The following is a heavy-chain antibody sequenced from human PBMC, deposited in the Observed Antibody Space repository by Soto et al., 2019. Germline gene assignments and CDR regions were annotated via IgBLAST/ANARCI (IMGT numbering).Heavy chain of an antibody. CDR1: GFKFSNYA. Sequence: GGSLRLSCAASGFKFSNYAMSWVRQAPGKGLEWVSLISATGGGTYYADSVKGRFTISRDNSHNTLYLQVHSLTAEDTAVYYCAKDRRAGGNSAFYFDFLGQGPQITFS. CDR3: AKDRRAGGNSAFYFDF. CDR2: ISATGGGT. V-gene: IGHV3-23*01. D-gene: IGHD3-16*01. J-gene: IGHJ4*02.